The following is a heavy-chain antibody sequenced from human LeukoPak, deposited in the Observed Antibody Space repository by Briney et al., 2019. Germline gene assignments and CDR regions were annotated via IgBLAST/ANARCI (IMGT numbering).Heavy chain of an antibody. D-gene: IGHD3-3*01. CDR1: GGSISSGSYY. CDR2: IYTSGST. V-gene: IGHV4-61*02. J-gene: IGHJ5*02. CDR3: AREGPRLRFLSWFDP. Sequence: SQTLSLTCTVSGGSISSGSYYWSWIRQPAGKGLEWIGRIYTSGSTNYNPSLKSRVTISVDTSKNQFSLKLSSVTAADTAVYYCAREGPRLRFLSWFDPWGQGTLVTVSS.